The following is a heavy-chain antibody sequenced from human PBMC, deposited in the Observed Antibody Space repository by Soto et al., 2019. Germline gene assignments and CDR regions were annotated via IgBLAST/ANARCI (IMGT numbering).Heavy chain of an antibody. V-gene: IGHV3-11*01. Sequence: GGSLRLSCAASGFTFSDYYMSWIRQAPGKGLEWVSYISSSGSTIYYADSVKGRFTISRDNAKNSLYLQMNSLRAEDTAVYYCARVLQDLITGTNFCLDYWGQGTLVTVSS. CDR1: GFTFSDYY. CDR2: ISSSGSTI. J-gene: IGHJ4*02. CDR3: ARVLQDLITGTNFCLDY. D-gene: IGHD1-7*01.